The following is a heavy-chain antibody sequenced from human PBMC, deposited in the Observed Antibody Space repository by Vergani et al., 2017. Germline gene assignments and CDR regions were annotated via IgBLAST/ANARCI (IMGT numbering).Heavy chain of an antibody. CDR1: GFALNRHA. V-gene: IGHV3-33*08. Sequence: QVQLVESGGGVVQPGTSLRLSCVVSGFALNRHAMYWVRQAPGKGLEWVVGIWYDGSNKYYADSVKGRFTISRDNSQNTVNLQMNSLRVDDTAVYYCANLYGDYLYWGQGTLVIVSS. CDR3: ANLYGDYLY. D-gene: IGHD4-17*01. CDR2: IWYDGSNK. J-gene: IGHJ4*02.